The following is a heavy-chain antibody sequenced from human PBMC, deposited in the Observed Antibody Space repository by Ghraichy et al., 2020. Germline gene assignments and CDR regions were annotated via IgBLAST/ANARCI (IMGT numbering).Heavy chain of an antibody. Sequence: GGPLRLSCTASGFSFSEYAMIWFRQAPGKGLEWVGFIRSKAYGVTSEYAASVKGRFTISRDDFKSIAYLQMNSLKIEDTAMYYCSRGQWLATYDYGMDVWGQGTTVTVSS. J-gene: IGHJ6*02. CDR1: GFSFSEYA. CDR2: IRSKAYGVTS. V-gene: IGHV3-49*03. D-gene: IGHD6-19*01. CDR3: SRGQWLATYDYGMDV.